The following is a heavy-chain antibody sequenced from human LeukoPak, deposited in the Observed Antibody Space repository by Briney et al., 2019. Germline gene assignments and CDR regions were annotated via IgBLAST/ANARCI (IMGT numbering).Heavy chain of an antibody. Sequence: GASVKVSCKASGYTFTSYGISWVRQAPGQGLEWMGWISAYNGNTNYAQKLQGRVTMTTDTSTSTAYMELRSLRSDDTAVYYCARAGRPYCSGGSCYPNNLPFDYWGQGTLVTVSS. J-gene: IGHJ4*02. D-gene: IGHD2-15*01. CDR1: GYTFTSYG. V-gene: IGHV1-18*01. CDR2: ISAYNGNT. CDR3: ARAGRPYCSGGSCYPNNLPFDY.